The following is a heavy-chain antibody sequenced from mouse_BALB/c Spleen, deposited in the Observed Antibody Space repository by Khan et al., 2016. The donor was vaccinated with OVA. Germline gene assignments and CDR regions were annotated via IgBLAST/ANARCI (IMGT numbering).Heavy chain of an antibody. J-gene: IGHJ3*01. CDR3: TRHGYVAWFTY. D-gene: IGHD2-2*01. Sequence: EVQLVETGPELMKPGASVKISCKASGYSFTSYYIHWVMESHGKSLEWIGYIDPFSGDTTYNQKFKGKATLTVDKYSSTAYILLSNLTSEDSAVDDCTRHGYVAWFTYWGQGTMVTVAA. CDR1: GYSFTSYY. V-gene: IGHV1S135*01. CDR2: IDPFSGDT.